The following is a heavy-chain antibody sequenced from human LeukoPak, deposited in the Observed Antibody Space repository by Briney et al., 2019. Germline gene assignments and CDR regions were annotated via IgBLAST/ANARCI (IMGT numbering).Heavy chain of an antibody. V-gene: IGHV3-30*03. D-gene: IGHD3-22*01. CDR2: ISYDGTNK. Sequence: GGSLRLSCAASAFTFSSYGMHWVRQTPAKGLEWVSVISYDGTNKYYADSVRGRFTISRDNSNNTLYLQLNSLRPEDTAVYYCARADDISGLGYMDVWGKGTTVTVSS. CDR3: ARADDISGLGYMDV. CDR1: AFTFSSYG. J-gene: IGHJ6*03.